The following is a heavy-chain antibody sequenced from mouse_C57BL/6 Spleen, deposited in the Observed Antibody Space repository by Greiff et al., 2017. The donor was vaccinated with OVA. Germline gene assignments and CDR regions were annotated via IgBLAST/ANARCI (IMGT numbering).Heavy chain of an antibody. J-gene: IGHJ4*01. V-gene: IGHV1-39*01. CDR2: INPNYGTT. D-gene: IGHD2-4*01. CDR3: ASYDYDEGYYAMDY. CDR1: GYSFTDYN. Sequence: EVQLQQSGPELVKPGASVKISCKASGYSFTDYNMNWVKQSNGKSLEWIGVINPNYGTTSYNQKFKGKATLTVDQSSSKAYMQLNSLTSEDSAVYYCASYDYDEGYYAMDYWGQGTSVTVCS.